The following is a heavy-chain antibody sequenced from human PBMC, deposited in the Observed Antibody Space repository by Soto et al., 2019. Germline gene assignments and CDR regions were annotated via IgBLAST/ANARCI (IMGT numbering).Heavy chain of an antibody. CDR2: IYWDDDK. V-gene: IGHV2-5*02. J-gene: IGHJ4*02. Sequence: QITLNESGPTPVKPRQTLTLTCTFSGFSLTTSGVGVGWIRQSPGKAPEWLALIYWDDDKRYSPSLKSRLTITKDTSKNQVVLTMADLVPADTATYYCAHRVLRTVFGLVTTTAIYFDFWGQGTPVAVSS. CDR1: GFSLTTSGVG. CDR3: AHRVLRTVFGLVTTTAIYFDF. D-gene: IGHD3-3*01.